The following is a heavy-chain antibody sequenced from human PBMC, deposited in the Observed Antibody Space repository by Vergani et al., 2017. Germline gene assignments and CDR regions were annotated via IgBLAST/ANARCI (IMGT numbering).Heavy chain of an antibody. CDR2: IYHSGNT. CDR3: ARDRGLDGDYHFDY. J-gene: IGHJ4*02. Sequence: QVQLQESGPGLVKPPGTLSLTCAVSGGSISTNNWWSWVRQPPGKGLEWIGEIYHSGNTNYNPSLKGRVTISVDQSKNQFSLKLISVTAADTAVYYCARDRGLDGDYHFDYWGQGILVTVSS. CDR1: GGSISTNNW. V-gene: IGHV4-4*03. D-gene: IGHD3-10*01.